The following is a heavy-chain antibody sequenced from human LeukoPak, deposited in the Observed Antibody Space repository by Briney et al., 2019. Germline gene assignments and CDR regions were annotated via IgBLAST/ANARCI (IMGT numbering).Heavy chain of an antibody. CDR2: INYDGSNR. J-gene: IGHJ4*02. D-gene: IGHD5-12*01. CDR3: ARWGATRQFYFDY. V-gene: IGHV3-33*01. CDR1: GFSLSNYG. Sequence: PGGSLRLSCAASGFSLSNYGLHWVRQGPGKGLEWLAVINYDGSNRYYADSVKGRFTISKDSSENTLYLQMNRLRADDTAIYYCARWGATRQFYFDYWGQGTLATVSS.